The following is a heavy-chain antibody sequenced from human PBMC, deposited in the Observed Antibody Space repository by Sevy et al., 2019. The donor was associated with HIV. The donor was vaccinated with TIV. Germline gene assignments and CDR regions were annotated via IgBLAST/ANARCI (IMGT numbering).Heavy chain of an antibody. CDR1: GFTFSDYY. J-gene: IGHJ4*02. CDR2: ISISSDYT. V-gene: IGHV3-11*06. CDR3: ARGRGIAAAHYFDY. D-gene: IGHD6-13*01. Sequence: GGSLRLSCAASGFTFSDYYMSWIRQAPGKGLEWVSYISISSDYTNYADSVEGRFTISRDNAKNSLYLQMNSLRAEDTAVYYCARGRGIAAAHYFDYWGQGTLVTVSS.